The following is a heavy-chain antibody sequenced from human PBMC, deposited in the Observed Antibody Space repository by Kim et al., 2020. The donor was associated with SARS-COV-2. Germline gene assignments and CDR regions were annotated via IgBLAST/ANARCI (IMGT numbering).Heavy chain of an antibody. CDR2: ISYDGSNK. Sequence: GGSLRLSCAASGFTFSSYAMHWVRQAPGKGLEWVAVISYDGSNKYYADSVKGRFTISRDNSKNTLYLQMNSLRAEDTAVYYCASLYYYDSSGLDYWGQGTLVTVSS. D-gene: IGHD3-22*01. V-gene: IGHV3-30-3*01. J-gene: IGHJ4*02. CDR1: GFTFSSYA. CDR3: ASLYYYDSSGLDY.